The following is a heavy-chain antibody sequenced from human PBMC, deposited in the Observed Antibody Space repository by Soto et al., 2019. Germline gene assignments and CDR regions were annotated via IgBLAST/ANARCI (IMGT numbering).Heavy chain of an antibody. CDR1: GGSISSGDYY. CDR2: IYYSGST. V-gene: IGHV4-31*03. Sequence: SDTLSLTCTVSGGSISSGDYYWSWIRQHPGKGLEWIGYIYYSGSTYYNPSLKSRVTISVDTSKNQFSLKLSSVTAADTAVYYCARWWSGSRQGFDPWGQGTLVTVSS. J-gene: IGHJ5*02. D-gene: IGHD3-3*01. CDR3: ARWWSGSRQGFDP.